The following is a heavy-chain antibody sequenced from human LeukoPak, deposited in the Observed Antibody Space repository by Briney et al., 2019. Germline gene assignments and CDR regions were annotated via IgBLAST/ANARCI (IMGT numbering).Heavy chain of an antibody. CDR3: AREASTPADAFDI. V-gene: IGHV3-53*04. CDR2: IYSGGST. J-gene: IGHJ3*02. Sequence: GGSLRLSCAASGFTVSSNYMSWVRQAPGKGLEWVSVIYSGGSTYYADSVKGRFTISRHNSKNTLYLQTNSLRAEDTAVYYCAREASTPADAFDIWGQGTMVTVSS. CDR1: GFTVSSNY.